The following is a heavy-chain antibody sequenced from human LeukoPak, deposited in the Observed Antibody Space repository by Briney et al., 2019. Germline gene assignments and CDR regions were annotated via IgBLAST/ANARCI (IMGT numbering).Heavy chain of an antibody. CDR3: AKYYNSGWGNAFDI. J-gene: IGHJ3*02. CDR2: IRASGGTA. Sequence: GGSLRLSCSASGFTFSSYAMSWVRQAPGKGLEWVSAIRASGGTAYYADSVKGRFTISGDNSKNTLYLQMNSLRAEDTAVYYCAKYYNSGWGNAFDIWGQGTMVTVSS. V-gene: IGHV3-23*01. CDR1: GFTFSSYA. D-gene: IGHD6-19*01.